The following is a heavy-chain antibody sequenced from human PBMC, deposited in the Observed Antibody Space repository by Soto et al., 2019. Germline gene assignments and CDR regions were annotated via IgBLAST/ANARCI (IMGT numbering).Heavy chain of an antibody. CDR1: GGSISNYF. J-gene: IGHJ4*02. D-gene: IGHD3-3*01. Sequence: SETLSLTCTVPGGSISNYFCNWIRQPAGKGLKWIGRIDNSGSTNYNPSLKSRITMSADTSRNQFSLKLNSVTAADTAVYYCARGGQDFWSGPFDYWGQGALVTVSS. V-gene: IGHV4-4*07. CDR2: IDNSGST. CDR3: ARGGQDFWSGPFDY.